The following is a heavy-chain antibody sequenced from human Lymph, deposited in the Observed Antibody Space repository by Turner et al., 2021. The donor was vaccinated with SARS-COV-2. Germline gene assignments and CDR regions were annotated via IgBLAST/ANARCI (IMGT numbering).Heavy chain of an antibody. V-gene: IGHV1-69*10. CDR3: ARDPQYSYDDY. D-gene: IGHD5-18*01. J-gene: IGHJ4*02. CDR1: GGTFSSYG. Sequence: QVQLVQSGAEVKTPGSSVKVSCKASGGTFSSYGISWVRQAPGQGLEWMGGIIPIRGIANYAQKFQGRVTITADKSTSTTYMELSSLRSEDTAVYYCARDPQYSYDDYWGQGTLVTVSS. CDR2: IIPIRGIA.